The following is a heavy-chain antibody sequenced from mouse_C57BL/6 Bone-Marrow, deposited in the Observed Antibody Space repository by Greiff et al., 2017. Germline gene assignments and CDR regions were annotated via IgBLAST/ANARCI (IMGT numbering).Heavy chain of an antibody. V-gene: IGHV1-81*01. CDR1: GYTFTSYG. D-gene: IGHD2-2*01. CDR3: ARFYYCYDGWLAY. CDR2: IYPRSGNT. J-gene: IGHJ3*01. Sequence: QVQLKESGPELARPGASVKMSCKASGYTFTSYGISWVKQRTGQGLEWIGEIYPRSGNTYYTEKFKGKATLTADKSSSTAYMELRSLTSEDSAVYFCARFYYCYDGWLAYWGQGTLVTVSS.